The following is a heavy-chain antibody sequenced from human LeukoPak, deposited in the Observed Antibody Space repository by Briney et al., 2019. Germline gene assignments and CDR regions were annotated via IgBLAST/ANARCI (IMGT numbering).Heavy chain of an antibody. J-gene: IGHJ4*02. CDR1: GGSFSGYY. CDR2: INHSGST. D-gene: IGHD6-19*01. CDR3: ARASSGWDFDY. V-gene: IGHV4-34*01. Sequence: SETLSLTCAVYGGSFSGYYWSWIRQPPGKGLEWIGEINHSGSTNYNPSLKSRVTISVDTSKNQFSLKLSSVTAADTAVYYCARASSGWDFDYWGREPWSPSP.